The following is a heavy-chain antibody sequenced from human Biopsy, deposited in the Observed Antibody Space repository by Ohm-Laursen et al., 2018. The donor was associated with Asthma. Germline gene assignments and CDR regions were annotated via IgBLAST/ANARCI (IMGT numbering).Heavy chain of an antibody. Sequence: ASVKVSCKASGYPFIGYHKHWMRQAPGQGLEWMGRINPNSGATNYAQKFQGRVTMTRDTSISTAYMEVSRLRSDDTAVYYCARGQKSAGDRWFDPWGQGTLVTVSS. V-gene: IGHV1-2*06. CDR2: INPNSGAT. D-gene: IGHD6-13*01. J-gene: IGHJ5*02. CDR3: ARGQKSAGDRWFDP. CDR1: GYPFIGYH.